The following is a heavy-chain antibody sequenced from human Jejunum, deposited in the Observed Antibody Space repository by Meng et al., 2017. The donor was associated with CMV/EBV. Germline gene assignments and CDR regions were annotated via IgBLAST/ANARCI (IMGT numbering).Heavy chain of an antibody. CDR1: GFTFSSFA. J-gene: IGHJ5*02. D-gene: IGHD3-10*01. CDR3: ARGLNWLDP. CDR2: SSSGST. Sequence: LRLSCEASGFTFSSFAMSWVRQAPGKGLEWVSGSSSGSTYYAGSVKGRFSISRDNSKSTLFLQMNSLRDEDTAVYYCARGLNWLDPWGQGTLVTSPQ. V-gene: IGHV3-23*01.